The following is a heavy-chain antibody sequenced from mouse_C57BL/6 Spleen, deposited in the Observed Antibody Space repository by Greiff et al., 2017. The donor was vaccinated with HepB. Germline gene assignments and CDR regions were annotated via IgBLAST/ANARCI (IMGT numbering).Heavy chain of an antibody. CDR2: ISDGGSYT. V-gene: IGHV5-4*01. CDR3: ARDRGITTLFDY. J-gene: IGHJ2*01. Sequence: EVKLMESGGGLVKPGGSLKLSCAASGFTFSSYAMSWVRQTPEKRLEWVATISDGGSYTYYPDNVKGRFTISRDNAKNNLYLQMSHLKSEDTAMYYSARDRGITTLFDYWGQGTTLTVSS. D-gene: IGHD2-4*01. CDR1: GFTFSSYA.